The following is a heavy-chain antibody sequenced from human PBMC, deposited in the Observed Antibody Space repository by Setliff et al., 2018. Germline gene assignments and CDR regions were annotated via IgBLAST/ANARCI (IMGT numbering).Heavy chain of an antibody. CDR1: GYSISSGYY. Sequence: SQTLSLTCAVSGYSISSGYYWGWIRQPPGKGLEWIGSIYHSGSTYYNPSLKSRVTISVDTSKNQFSLKLSSVTAADTAVYYCASVRDLELFDYWGQGTLVTVSS. J-gene: IGHJ4*02. D-gene: IGHD1-7*01. V-gene: IGHV4-38-2*01. CDR2: IYHSGST. CDR3: ASVRDLELFDY.